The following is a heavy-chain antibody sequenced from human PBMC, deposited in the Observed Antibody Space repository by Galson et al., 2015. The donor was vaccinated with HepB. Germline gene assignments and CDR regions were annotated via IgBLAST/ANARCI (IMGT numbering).Heavy chain of an antibody. CDR2: IKQDGSEK. Sequence: SLRLSCAASGFTFSSHWMSWVRQAPGKGLEWVANIKQDGSEKYYVDSVKGRFTISRDNAKNSLYLQMNSLRAEDTAVYYCARDPSPYSSQWYFDYWGQGTLVTVSS. V-gene: IGHV3-7*01. CDR1: GFTFSSHW. CDR3: ARDPSPYSSQWYFDY. J-gene: IGHJ4*02. D-gene: IGHD6-13*01.